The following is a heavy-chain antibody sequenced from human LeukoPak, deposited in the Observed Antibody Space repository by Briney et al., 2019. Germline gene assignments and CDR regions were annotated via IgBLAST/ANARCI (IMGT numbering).Heavy chain of an antibody. CDR1: GGSISSYY. CDR2: IYTSGST. Sequence: SETLSLTCTVSGGSISSYYWSWIRQPAGKGLEWIGRIYTSGSTNYNPSLKSRVTMSVDTSKNQFSQKLSSVTAADTAVYYCARDNSSGWYVRDPYFDYWGQGTLVTVSS. V-gene: IGHV4-4*07. J-gene: IGHJ4*02. CDR3: ARDNSSGWYVRDPYFDY. D-gene: IGHD6-19*01.